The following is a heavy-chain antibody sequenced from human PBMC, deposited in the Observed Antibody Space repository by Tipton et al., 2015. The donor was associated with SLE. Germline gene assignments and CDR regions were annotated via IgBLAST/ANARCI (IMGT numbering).Heavy chain of an antibody. CDR2: ISGSGGST. D-gene: IGHD3-22*01. J-gene: IGHJ4*02. CDR1: GFTFSSYA. V-gene: IGHV3-23*01. Sequence: SLRLSYAASGFTFSSYAMSWVRQAPGKGLEWVSAISGSGGSTYYADSVKGRFTISRDNSKNTLYLQMNSLRAEDTAVYYCAKRPGWDSSGYSDYWGQGTLVTVSS. CDR3: AKRPGWDSSGYSDY.